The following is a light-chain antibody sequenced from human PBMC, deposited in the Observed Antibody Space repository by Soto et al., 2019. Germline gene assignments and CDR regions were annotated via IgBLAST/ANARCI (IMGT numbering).Light chain of an antibody. CDR3: SSYTRSSTYG. J-gene: IGLJ1*01. V-gene: IGLV2-14*01. Sequence: QSVLTQPASVSGSPGQSITISCTGNSSDVGGYNYVSWYRQHPGRAPKLMIYDVSNRPSGVSNRFSGSKSDNTASLTISGLQAEDEADYYCSSYTRSSTYGFGTGTKVTVL. CDR2: DVS. CDR1: SSDVGGYNY.